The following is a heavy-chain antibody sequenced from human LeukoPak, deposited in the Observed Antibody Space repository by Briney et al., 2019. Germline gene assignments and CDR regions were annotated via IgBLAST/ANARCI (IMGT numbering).Heavy chain of an antibody. J-gene: IGHJ1*01. D-gene: IGHD4-17*01. CDR1: GFTFDDYA. CDR2: ISWNSGSI. V-gene: IGHV3-9*01. CDR3: AKDIYGDYEH. Sequence: GGSLRLSCAASGFTFDDYAMHWVRQAPGKGLEWVSGISWNSGSIGYADSVKGRFTISRDNAKNSLYLQMNSLRAEDTALYYCAKDIYGDYEHWGQGTLVTVSS.